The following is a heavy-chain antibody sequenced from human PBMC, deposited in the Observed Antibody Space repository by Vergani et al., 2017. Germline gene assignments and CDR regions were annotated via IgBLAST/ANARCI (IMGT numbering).Heavy chain of an antibody. D-gene: IGHD4-17*01. J-gene: IGHJ5*02. CDR3: AKDFASRRTTVTTNWFDP. CDR1: GFTLSNYD. V-gene: IGHV3-30*02. CDR2: IRYDGSNK. Sequence: QVQLVESGGGVVQRGGSLRLSCATSGFTLSNYDMQWIRQGPGKGLEFVAFIRYDGSNKYYADSVKGRFTISRDNSKNTLYLQMNSLRAEDTAVYYCAKDFASRRTTVTTNWFDPWGQGTLVTVSS.